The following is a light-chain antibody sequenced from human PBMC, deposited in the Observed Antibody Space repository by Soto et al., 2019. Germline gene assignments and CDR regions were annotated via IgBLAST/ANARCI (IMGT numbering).Light chain of an antibody. Sequence: QSALTQPASVSGSPGQSITISCTGTSTDVGANNYVSWYQQHPGRAPQVMIYDVTNRPSGVSNRFSGSKSGNTASLTISGLQAEDEADYYCYSHVDGPTGVFGGGTKVPVL. CDR2: DVT. V-gene: IGLV2-14*01. CDR3: YSHVDGPTGV. CDR1: STDVGANNY. J-gene: IGLJ2*01.